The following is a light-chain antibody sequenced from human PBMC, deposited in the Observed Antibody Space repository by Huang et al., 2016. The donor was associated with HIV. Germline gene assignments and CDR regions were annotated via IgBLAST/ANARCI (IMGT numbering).Light chain of an antibody. Sequence: VLTQSPLSLPVTLGQPASISCRAIQSLDFTDVNTYLNWFHQRPGQSPRRLIYKVSSRDSGVPDRFSGGGSATDFTLSISRVEAEDVGIYYCMQGTHWPWTFGQGTKVEIK. CDR3: MQGTHWPWT. CDR2: KVS. CDR1: QSLDFTDVNTY. V-gene: IGKV2-30*01. J-gene: IGKJ1*01.